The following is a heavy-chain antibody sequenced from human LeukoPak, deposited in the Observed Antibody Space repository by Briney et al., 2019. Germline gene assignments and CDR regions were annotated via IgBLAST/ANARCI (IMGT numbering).Heavy chain of an antibody. J-gene: IGHJ3*02. V-gene: IGHV2-5*02. CDR2: IYWDDDK. Sequence: SGPTLVKPTQTLTLTCTFSGFSLSTSGVGVGWIRQPPGKALEWLALIYWDDDKRYSPSLKSRLTITKDTSKNQVVLTMTNMDPVDTATYYCAHIRIWVVTPDAFDIWGQGTMVTVSS. D-gene: IGHD3-22*01. CDR1: GFSLSTSGVG. CDR3: AHIRIWVVTPDAFDI.